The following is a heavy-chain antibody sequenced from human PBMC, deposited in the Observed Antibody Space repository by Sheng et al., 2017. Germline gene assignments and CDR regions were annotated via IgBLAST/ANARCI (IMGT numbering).Heavy chain of an antibody. Sequence: QVQLQESGPGLVKPSDDPRPSPALSLVPPSAVVTSWGWIRHAPEGKGLEWIGSIYHSGTTYYNPSLKSRVTISVDTSKNQFSLELSSVTAADTAIYFCTRNRPVAGSDYWGQGTQVTVSS. CDR2: IYHSGTT. J-gene: IGHJ4*02. CDR1: VPPSAVVTS. CDR3: TRNRPVAGSDY. D-gene: IGHD6-19*01. V-gene: IGHV4-38-2*02.